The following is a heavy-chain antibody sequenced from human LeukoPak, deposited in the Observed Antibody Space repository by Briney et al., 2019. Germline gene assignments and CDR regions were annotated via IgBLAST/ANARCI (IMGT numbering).Heavy chain of an antibody. Sequence: GGSLRLSCEASGFTFSTYWMTWVRQAPGEGLEWVANIKEDGREKNYVDSVKGRFTISRDNAKNSLYLQMNSPRVEDTGVYYCARGVTGIRLWGRGTLVTVSS. CDR3: ARGVTGIRL. D-gene: IGHD2-21*02. CDR1: GFTFSTYW. CDR2: IKEDGREK. V-gene: IGHV3-7*01. J-gene: IGHJ4*02.